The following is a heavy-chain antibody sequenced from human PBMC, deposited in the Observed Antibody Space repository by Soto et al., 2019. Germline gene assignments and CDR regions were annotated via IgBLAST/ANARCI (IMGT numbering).Heavy chain of an antibody. CDR3: ARHRAYYGDYGLYFDY. D-gene: IGHD4-17*01. CDR1: GGSISSSSYY. V-gene: IGHV4-39*01. Sequence: PSETLSLTCTVSGGSISSSSYYWGWIRQPPGKGLEWIGSIYYSGSTYYNPSLKSRVTISVDTSKNQFSLKLSSVTAADTAVYYCARHRAYYGDYGLYFDYWGQGTLVTVSS. J-gene: IGHJ4*02. CDR2: IYYSGST.